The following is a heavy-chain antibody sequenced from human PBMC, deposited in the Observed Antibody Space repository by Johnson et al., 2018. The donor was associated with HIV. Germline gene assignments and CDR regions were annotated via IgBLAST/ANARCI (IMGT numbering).Heavy chain of an antibody. J-gene: IGHJ3*02. Sequence: EVQLVESGGGLVQPGRSLRLSCAASGFTFDDYAMHWVRQAPGKGLEWVSGISWNSGSIGYADSVKGRFTFPRDNAKNSLYLQMNSLRAEDTALYYCAKDRKGSSSWLRSGVAFDIWGQGTMVTVSS. CDR2: ISWNSGSI. V-gene: IGHV3-9*01. D-gene: IGHD6-13*01. CDR1: GFTFDDYA. CDR3: AKDRKGSSSWLRSGVAFDI.